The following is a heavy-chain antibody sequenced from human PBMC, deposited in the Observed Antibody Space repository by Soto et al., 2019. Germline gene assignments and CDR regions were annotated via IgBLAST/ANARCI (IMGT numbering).Heavy chain of an antibody. Sequence: PGVSLRLSCAASGFTFSSYAMSWVRQAPGKGLEWVSAISGSGGSTYYADSVKGRFTISRDNSKNTLYLQRNSLRAEDTAVYYCAKGAQLRFLEWFPRYYYYGMDVWGQGTTVTVSS. CDR2: ISGSGGST. CDR1: GFTFSSYA. J-gene: IGHJ6*02. V-gene: IGHV3-23*01. D-gene: IGHD3-3*01. CDR3: AKGAQLRFLEWFPRYYYYGMDV.